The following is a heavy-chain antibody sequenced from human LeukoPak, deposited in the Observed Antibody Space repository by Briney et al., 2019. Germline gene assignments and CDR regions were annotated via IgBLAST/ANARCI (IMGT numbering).Heavy chain of an antibody. CDR2: IYSGGST. V-gene: IGHV3-66*04. J-gene: IGHJ5*02. Sequence: GGSLRLSCAASGFTFSSYDMNWVRQAPGKGLEWVSVIYSGGSTYYADSVKGRFTISRDNSKNTLYLQMNSLRADDTAVYYCARHDWFDPWGQGTLVTVSS. CDR3: ARHDWFDP. CDR1: GFTFSSYD.